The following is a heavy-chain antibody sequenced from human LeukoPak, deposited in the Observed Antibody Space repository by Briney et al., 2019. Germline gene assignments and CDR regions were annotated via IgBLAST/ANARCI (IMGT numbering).Heavy chain of an antibody. CDR2: IYYSGST. J-gene: IGHJ4*02. CDR1: GGSISSSSYY. CDR3: ARASLHFDY. Sequence: SETLSLTCTVSGGSISSSSYYWGWIRQPPGKGLEWIGSIYYSGSTYYNPSLKSRVTISVDTSKNQFSLKLSSVTAADTAVYYCARASLHFDYWGQGTLVTVSS. V-gene: IGHV4-39*01.